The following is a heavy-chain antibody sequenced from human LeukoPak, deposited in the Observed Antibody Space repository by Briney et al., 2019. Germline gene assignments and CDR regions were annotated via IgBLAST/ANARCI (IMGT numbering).Heavy chain of an antibody. CDR3: ASSLGEHCSSTSCYGGYVDY. CDR2: IIPILGIA. CDR1: GGTFSSYT. J-gene: IGHJ4*02. D-gene: IGHD2-2*01. V-gene: IGHV1-69*02. Sequence: SVKDSCKASGGTFSSYTISWVRQAPGQGLEWMGRIIPILGIANYAQKFQGRVTITADKSTSTAYMELSSLRSEDTAVYYCASSLGEHCSSTSCYGGYVDYWGQGTLVTVSS.